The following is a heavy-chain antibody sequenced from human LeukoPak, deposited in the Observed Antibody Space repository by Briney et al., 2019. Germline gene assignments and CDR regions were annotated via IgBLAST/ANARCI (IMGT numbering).Heavy chain of an antibody. D-gene: IGHD3-10*01. CDR2: IYHSGST. CDR1: GGSISSSNW. CDR3: ATRYGSGSYYRNFRFDP. Sequence: SETLSLTCAVSGGSISSSNWWSWVRQPPGKGLEWIGEIYHSGSTNYNPSLKSRVTISVDKSKTQFSLKLSSVTAADTAVYYCATRYGSGSYYRNFRFDPWGQGTLVTVSS. V-gene: IGHV4-4*02. J-gene: IGHJ5*02.